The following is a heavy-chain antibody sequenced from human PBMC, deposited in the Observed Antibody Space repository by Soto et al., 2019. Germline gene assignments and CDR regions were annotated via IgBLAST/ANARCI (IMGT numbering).Heavy chain of an antibody. CDR3: ARHRREAVAGYTLDN. CDR1: GGSISSNY. J-gene: IGHJ4*02. CDR2: VYNSGST. Sequence: QLQLQESGPGLVKASETLSLTCTVSGGSISSNYWTWIRQPPGKGLEWIGYVYNSGSTNYNPSLKSRVTISEDTSKSQFSLKVNSMTAADTAVYYCARHRREAVAGYTLDNWGQGILVTVSS. V-gene: IGHV4-59*08. D-gene: IGHD6-13*01.